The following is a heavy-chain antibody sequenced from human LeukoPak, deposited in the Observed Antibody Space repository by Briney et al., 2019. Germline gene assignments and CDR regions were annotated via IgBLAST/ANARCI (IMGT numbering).Heavy chain of an antibody. CDR3: ARTKYSGSTPS. Sequence: SETVSLTCTVSGGSISSSSYYWGWIRQPPGKGLEWIGSIYYSGSTYYNPSLKSRVTISVDTSKNQFSLKLSSVTAADTAVYYCARTKYSGSTPSWGQGTLVTVSS. D-gene: IGHD1-26*01. V-gene: IGHV4-39*01. J-gene: IGHJ4*02. CDR2: IYYSGST. CDR1: GGSISSSSYY.